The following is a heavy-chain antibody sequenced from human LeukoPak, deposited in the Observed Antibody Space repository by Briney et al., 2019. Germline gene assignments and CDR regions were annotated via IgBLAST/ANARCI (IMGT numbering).Heavy chain of an antibody. CDR2: ISGSDGTT. CDR1: GFTFSSYA. CDR3: AKDQHFAISNYDY. D-gene: IGHD2/OR15-2a*01. V-gene: IGHV3-23*01. Sequence: PGGSQRLSCAASGFTFSSYAMSWVRQAPGKGLEWVSSISGSDGTTYYADSVKGRFTISRDNSKNTLYLQMHSLRVEDTAVYYCAKDQHFAISNYDYWGQGTLVTVSS. J-gene: IGHJ4*02.